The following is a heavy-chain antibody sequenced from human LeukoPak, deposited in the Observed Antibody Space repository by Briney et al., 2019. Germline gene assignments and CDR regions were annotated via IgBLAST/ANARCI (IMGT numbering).Heavy chain of an antibody. J-gene: IGHJ4*02. V-gene: IGHV4-34*01. D-gene: IGHD7-27*01. CDR3: ARVTGDSLDY. CDR1: GGSFSGYY. CDR2: INHNGST. Sequence: SETLSLTCAVYGGSFSGYYWSWIRQPPGKGLEWIGEINHNGSTNYNPSLKSRVTISVDTSKNQFSLKPSSVTAADTAVYYCARVTGDSLDYWGQGTLVTVSS.